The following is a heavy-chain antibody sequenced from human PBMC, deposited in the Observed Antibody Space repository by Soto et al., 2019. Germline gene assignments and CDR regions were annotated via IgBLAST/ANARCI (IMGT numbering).Heavy chain of an antibody. CDR2: ISSSGTYI. Sequence: WGSLRLSCAASGFTFSTYTMNWVRQAPGKGLEWVSSISSSGTYIYYADSLKGRFTISRDNAKNSLYLQMNSLRAEDTAVYYCARDGTYCGGDCYSPNWFDPWGQGTLVTVSS. D-gene: IGHD2-21*02. J-gene: IGHJ5*02. CDR1: GFTFSTYT. V-gene: IGHV3-21*01. CDR3: ARDGTYCGGDCYSPNWFDP.